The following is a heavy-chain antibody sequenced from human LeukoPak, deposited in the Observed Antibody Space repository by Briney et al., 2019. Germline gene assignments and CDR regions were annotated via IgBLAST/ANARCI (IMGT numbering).Heavy chain of an antibody. V-gene: IGHV4-31*11. Sequence: SETLSLTCAVYGGSFSGYYWSWIRQHPGKGLEWIGYIYYSGSTYYNPSLKSRVTISVDTSKNQFSLKLSSVTAADTAVYYCASGRQFFGVVSNYYYYGMDVWGQGTTVTVSS. J-gene: IGHJ6*02. CDR3: ASGRQFFGVVSNYYYYGMDV. CDR2: IYYSGST. CDR1: GGSFSGYY. D-gene: IGHD3-3*01.